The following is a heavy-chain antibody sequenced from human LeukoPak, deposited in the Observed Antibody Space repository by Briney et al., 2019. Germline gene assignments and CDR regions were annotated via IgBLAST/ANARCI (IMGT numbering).Heavy chain of an antibody. J-gene: IGHJ4*02. CDR3: AREVAYYDY. CDR2: ISSDGGAT. V-gene: IGHV3-64*01. CDR1: GFTFSRFP. Sequence: GGSLRLSCAASGFTFSRFPMHWVRQAPGKGLEYVSAISSDGGATYYANSVKGRFTISRDNSKNTLYLQMGSLRAEDMAVYYCAREVAYYDYWGQGTLVTVSS. D-gene: IGHD2-15*01.